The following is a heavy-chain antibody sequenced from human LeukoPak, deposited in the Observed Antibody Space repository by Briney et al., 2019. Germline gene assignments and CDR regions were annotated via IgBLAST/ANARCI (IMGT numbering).Heavy chain of an antibody. Sequence: SETLSLTCTVSGGSITSYYWSWIRQPPGKGLEWIGYIYYSGSTNYNPSLKSRVTISVDTSKSQFSLRLSSVTAADTAVYYCARELGGGVYYYYYYMDVWGKGTTVTISS. V-gene: IGHV4-59*12. CDR3: ARELGGGVYYYYYYMDV. CDR2: IYYSGST. CDR1: GGSITSYY. J-gene: IGHJ6*03. D-gene: IGHD3-16*01.